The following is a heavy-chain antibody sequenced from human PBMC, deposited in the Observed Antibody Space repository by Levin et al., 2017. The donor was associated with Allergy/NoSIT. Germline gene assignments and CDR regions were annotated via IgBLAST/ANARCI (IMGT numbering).Heavy chain of an antibody. CDR2: IINSGVGT. J-gene: IGHJ4*02. V-gene: IGHV3-23*01. Sequence: LSLTCAASGFTFNNYAMSWVRQAPGKGLEWVSTIINSGVGTYYADSVKGRFTISRDNSKNTMYLQMNSLRAEDTAVYFCAKDAIRGSDQPYYFDYWGQGTLVTASS. CDR3: AKDAIRGSDQPYYFDY. D-gene: IGHD6-19*01. CDR1: GFTFNNYA.